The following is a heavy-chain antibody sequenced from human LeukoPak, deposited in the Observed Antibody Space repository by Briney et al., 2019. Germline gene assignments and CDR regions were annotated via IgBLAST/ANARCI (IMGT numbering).Heavy chain of an antibody. Sequence: GGSLRLSCAASGFTFSSYAMSWVRQAPGKGREWVSAISGSGGSTYYADSVKGRFTISRDNSKNTLYPQMNSLRAEDTAVYFCAKWEAACHFWSGYLPNWFDPWGEGTLVTDSS. V-gene: IGHV3-23*01. J-gene: IGHJ5*02. D-gene: IGHD3-3*02. CDR2: ISGSGGST. CDR1: GFTFSSYA. CDR3: AKWEAACHFWSGYLPNWFDP.